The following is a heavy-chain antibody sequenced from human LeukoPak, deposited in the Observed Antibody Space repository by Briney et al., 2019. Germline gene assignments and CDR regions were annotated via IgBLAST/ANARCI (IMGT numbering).Heavy chain of an antibody. J-gene: IGHJ4*02. V-gene: IGHV4-39*01. Sequence: PSETLSLTCTVSGGSISSSSYYWGWIRQPPGKGLEWIGSIYYSGSTYYNPSLKSRVTISVDTSKNQFSLKLSSVTAADTAVYYCAREYYGSGSYYYSFDYWGQGTLVTVSS. CDR2: IYYSGST. CDR1: GGSISSSSYY. D-gene: IGHD3-10*01. CDR3: AREYYGSGSYYYSFDY.